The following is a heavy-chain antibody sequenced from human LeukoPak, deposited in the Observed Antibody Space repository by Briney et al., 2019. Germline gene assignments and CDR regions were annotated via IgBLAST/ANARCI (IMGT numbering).Heavy chain of an antibody. V-gene: IGHV3-30*04. Sequence: PGGSLRLSCAASGFTFSSYAVHWVRQAPGKGLEWVAVMSYDGRNGYYADSVKGRFTISRDNSKNTLYLEMNSLRAEDTAVYYCARDGEQRLVLHYFDYWGQGTLVTVSS. CDR1: GFTFSSYA. CDR3: ARDGEQRLVLHYFDY. J-gene: IGHJ4*02. CDR2: MSYDGRNG. D-gene: IGHD6-13*01.